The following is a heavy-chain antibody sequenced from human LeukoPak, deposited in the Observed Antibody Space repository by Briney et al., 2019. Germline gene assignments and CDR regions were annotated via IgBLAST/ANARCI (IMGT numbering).Heavy chain of an antibody. CDR2: INHRGSI. CDR1: GGSFSGYH. CDR3: ARGRGAACFFTIEFDY. Sequence: SETLSLTCAVYGGSFSGYHWSWLRQPPGKGLEWIGEINHRGSINYNPSLTSRVTMSVDTSKSQFSLKLSSVTAADAGVYYCARGRGAACFFTIEFDYWGQGTLVTVSS. J-gene: IGHJ4*02. V-gene: IGHV4-34*01. D-gene: IGHD2-15*01.